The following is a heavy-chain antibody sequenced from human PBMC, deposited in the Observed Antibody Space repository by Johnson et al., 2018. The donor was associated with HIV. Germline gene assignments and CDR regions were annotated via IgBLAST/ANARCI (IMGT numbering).Heavy chain of an antibody. J-gene: IGHJ3*02. CDR2: ISSSGSTI. D-gene: IGHD6-13*01. CDR1: GFTFSDYY. Sequence: QVQLVESGGGLVKPGGSLRLSCAASGFTFSDYYMSWIRQAPGKGLEWVSYISSSGSTIYYADSVKGRFTISRDNAKNTLYFQMNSLRAEDTAVYYCAKDYSSILSAFDIWGQGTMVTVSS. V-gene: IGHV3-11*04. CDR3: AKDYSSILSAFDI.